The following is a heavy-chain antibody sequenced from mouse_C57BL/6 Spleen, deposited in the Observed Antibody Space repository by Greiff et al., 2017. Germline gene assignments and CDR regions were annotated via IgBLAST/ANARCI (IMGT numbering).Heavy chain of an antibody. CDR3: ARAESLDDGYPAWFAY. CDR2: IDPSDSYT. CDR1: GYTFTSYW. Sequence: QVQLQQPGAELVKPGASVKLSCKASGYTFTSYWMQWVKQRPGQGLEWIGEIDPSDSYTNYNQKFKGKATLTVDTSSSTAYMQLSSLTSEDSAVYYCARAESLDDGYPAWFAYWGQGTLVTVSA. V-gene: IGHV1-50*01. D-gene: IGHD2-3*01. J-gene: IGHJ3*01.